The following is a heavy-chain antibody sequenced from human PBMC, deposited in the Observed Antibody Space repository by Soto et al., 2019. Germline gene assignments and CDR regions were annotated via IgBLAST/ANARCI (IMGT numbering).Heavy chain of an antibody. D-gene: IGHD6-19*01. CDR1: GFTFSSYG. V-gene: IGHV3-30*18. CDR3: AKDLALYSSGWLFDY. J-gene: IGHJ4*02. Sequence: GGSLRLSCAASGFTFSSYGMHWVRQAPGKGLEWVAVISYDGSNKYYADSVKGRFTISRDNSKNTLYLQMNSLRAEDTAVYYCAKDLALYSSGWLFDYWGQGTLVTVPS. CDR2: ISYDGSNK.